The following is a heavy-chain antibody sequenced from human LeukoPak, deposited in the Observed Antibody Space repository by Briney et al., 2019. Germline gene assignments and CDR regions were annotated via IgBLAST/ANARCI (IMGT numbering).Heavy chain of an antibody. Sequence: PSETLSLTCTVSGGSISSYYWGWIRQPPGKGLEWIGSIYYSGSTYYNPSLKSRVTISVDTSKNQFSLKLSSVTAADTAVYYCGRHRGSGVAAAPHWFDPWGQGTLVTVSS. D-gene: IGHD6-13*01. CDR2: IYYSGST. CDR1: GGSISSYY. J-gene: IGHJ5*02. V-gene: IGHV4-39*01. CDR3: GRHRGSGVAAAPHWFDP.